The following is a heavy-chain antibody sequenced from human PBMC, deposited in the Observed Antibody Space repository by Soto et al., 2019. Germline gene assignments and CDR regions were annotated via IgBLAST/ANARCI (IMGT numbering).Heavy chain of an antibody. V-gene: IGHV3-23*01. Sequence: GSLRLSCVGSGYNFNKYAVSWVRQAPGKGLEWVSAISGSGGSTYYADSVKGRFTISRDNSKNTLCLQMNSLRAEDTAMYYCAKGYSYGLNWGQGTLVTVSS. CDR2: ISGSGGST. CDR3: AKGYSYGLN. J-gene: IGHJ4*02. D-gene: IGHD5-18*01. CDR1: GYNFNKYA.